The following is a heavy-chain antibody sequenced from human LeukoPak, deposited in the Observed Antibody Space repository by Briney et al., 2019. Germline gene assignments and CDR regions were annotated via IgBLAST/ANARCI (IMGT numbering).Heavy chain of an antibody. CDR2: ISYDGREK. Sequence: PGGSLRLSCIASGFTFSNYAIHWVRQAPGKGLEWVAVISYDGREKYYADPVKGRFTVSRDNSKNTPYLQMNSLRTEDTAVYFSTRGVDSSGYFGRFHFDFWGQGTLVTVSS. CDR3: TRGVDSSGYFGRFHFDF. CDR1: GFTFSNYA. D-gene: IGHD3-22*01. V-gene: IGHV3-30*04. J-gene: IGHJ4*02.